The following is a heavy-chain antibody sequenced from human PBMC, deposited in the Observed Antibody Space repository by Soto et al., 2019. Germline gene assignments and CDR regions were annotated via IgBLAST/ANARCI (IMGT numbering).Heavy chain of an antibody. J-gene: IGHJ3*02. V-gene: IGHV1-46*01. Sequence: QVQLEQSGAVVKKPGASVKVSCKTSGYTFTKYYIHWVRQAPGQGLEWMGLINPYGGSTSYAQNLQGRVTVTRDTSTSTVYLELSSLTSEDTALYYCAISTDTSGAFDIWGQGTMVTVSS. CDR3: AISTDTSGAFDI. CDR1: GYTFTKYY. CDR2: INPYGGST. D-gene: IGHD6-19*01.